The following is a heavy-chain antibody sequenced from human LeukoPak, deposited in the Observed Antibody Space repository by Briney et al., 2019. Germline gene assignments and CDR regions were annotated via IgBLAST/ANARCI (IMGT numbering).Heavy chain of an antibody. Sequence: ASVKVSCKVSGYTLTELSMHWVRQAPGKGLEWVGGFDPEDGETIYAQKFQGRVTMTEDTSTDTAYMELSSLRSEDTAVYYCARVGWFGESPYYYYYMDVWGKGTTVTISS. CDR2: FDPEDGET. D-gene: IGHD3-10*01. CDR1: GYTLTELS. V-gene: IGHV1-24*01. CDR3: ARVGWFGESPYYYYYMDV. J-gene: IGHJ6*03.